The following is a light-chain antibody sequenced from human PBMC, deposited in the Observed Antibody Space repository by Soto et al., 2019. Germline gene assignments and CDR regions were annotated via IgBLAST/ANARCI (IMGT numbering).Light chain of an antibody. V-gene: IGLV1-47*01. CDR2: RND. J-gene: IGLJ7*01. Sequence: QSVLTQPPSASGTPGQKVTISCSGSSSNIGIHYVHWYQQLPGTAPKLLISRNDQRPSGVPDRFSGSKSGTSASLAISGLRSEDEAGYYCGAWDDSFRGALFGGGTQLTVL. CDR1: SSNIGIHY. CDR3: GAWDDSFRGAL.